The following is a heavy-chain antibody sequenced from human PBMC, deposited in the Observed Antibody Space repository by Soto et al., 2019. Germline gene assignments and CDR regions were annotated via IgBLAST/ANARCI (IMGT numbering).Heavy chain of an antibody. J-gene: IGHJ6*02. CDR2: ISGSGGST. Sequence: EVQLLESGGGLVQPGGSLSLSWEASGLTFSAYARSWVPQPPGKGLEWVSAISGSGGSTYYADSVKGRFTISRDNSKNTLYLQMNSLRAEDTAVYYCAKYDGMDVWGQGTTVTVSS. CDR3: AKYDGMDV. V-gene: IGHV3-23*01. CDR1: GLTFSAYA.